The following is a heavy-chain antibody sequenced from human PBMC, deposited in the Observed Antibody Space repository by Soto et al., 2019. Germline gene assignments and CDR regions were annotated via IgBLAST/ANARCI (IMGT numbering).Heavy chain of an antibody. CDR3: ARDSVRSCRDGVCYQGYSDFATDV. Sequence: ASVKVSCKASGYTFTSYGFSWVRQARGQGLEWMGWISASNGNTNYAQKLQGRVTMTTDTSTGTAYMELRSLRSEDTATYYCARDSVRSCRDGVCYQGYSDFATDVWGQGTRVTVSS. D-gene: IGHD2-8*02. V-gene: IGHV1-18*01. CDR1: GYTFTSYG. CDR2: ISASNGNT. J-gene: IGHJ6*02.